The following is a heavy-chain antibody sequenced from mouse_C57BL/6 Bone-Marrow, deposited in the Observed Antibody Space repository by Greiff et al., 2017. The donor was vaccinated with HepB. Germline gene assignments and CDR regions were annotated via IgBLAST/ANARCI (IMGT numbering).Heavy chain of an antibody. V-gene: IGHV2-2*01. CDR1: GFSLTSYG. J-gene: IGHJ1*03. Sequence: QVQLKESGPGLVQPSQSLSITCTVSGFSLTSYGVHWVRQSPGKGLEWLGVIWSGGSTDYNAAFISRLSISKDNSKSQVFFKMNSLQADDTAIYDCARPYYGNFYWYFDVWGTGTTVTVSS. CDR2: IWSGGST. CDR3: ARPYYGNFYWYFDV. D-gene: IGHD2-10*01.